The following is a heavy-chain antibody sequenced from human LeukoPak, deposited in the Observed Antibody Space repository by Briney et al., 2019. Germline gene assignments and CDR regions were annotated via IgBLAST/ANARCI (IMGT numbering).Heavy chain of an antibody. D-gene: IGHD2-2*01. V-gene: IGHV3-30*02. CDR2: IRYDGSNK. CDR1: GFTFSSYG. J-gene: IGHJ4*02. Sequence: PGGSLRLSCAASGFTFSSYGMHWVRQAPGKGLGWVAFIRYDGSNKYYADSVKGRFTISRDNSKNTLYLQMNSLRAEDTAVYYCAKGERCSSTSCRYAYYFDYWGQGTLVTVSS. CDR3: AKGERCSSTSCRYAYYFDY.